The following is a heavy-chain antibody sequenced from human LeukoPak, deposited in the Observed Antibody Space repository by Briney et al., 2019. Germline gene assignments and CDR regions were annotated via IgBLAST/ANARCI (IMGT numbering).Heavy chain of an antibody. CDR3: AYLPTVTTEKGF. CDR2: ISISSNYI. D-gene: IGHD4-17*01. J-gene: IGHJ4*02. CDR1: GFTFSRYS. V-gene: IGHV3-21*01. Sequence: GGSLRLSCAASGFTFSRYSMNWVRQAPGKGLEWVSSISISSNYIYYADSVKGRFTISRDNAKNTLYLQMNSLRAEDTAVYYCAYLPTVTTEKGFWGQGTLVTVSS.